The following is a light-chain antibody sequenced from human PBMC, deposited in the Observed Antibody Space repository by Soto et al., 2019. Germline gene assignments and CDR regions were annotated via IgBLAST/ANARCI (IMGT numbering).Light chain of an antibody. CDR1: ESVSKW. CDR2: DAS. CDR3: QQYNSYSWT. V-gene: IGKV1-5*01. Sequence: DIQMTQSPSFLSASVGDKVTITCRATESVSKWLAWYQEKPGNPPRPLIYDASTLESVVPSRFSGSGSGTEFTLTISSLQADDFALYYCQQYNSYSWTFGQGTTVEMK. J-gene: IGKJ1*01.